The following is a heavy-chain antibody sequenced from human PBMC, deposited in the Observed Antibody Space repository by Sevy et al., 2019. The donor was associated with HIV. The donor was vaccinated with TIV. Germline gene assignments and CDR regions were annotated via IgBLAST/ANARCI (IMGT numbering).Heavy chain of an antibody. V-gene: IGHV3-7*03. CDR1: GFTFSNSC. CDR2: INRDGSER. J-gene: IGHJ4*02. Sequence: GGSLRLSCAASGFTFSNSCMSWVRQAPGEGLEWVASINRDGSERHYMDSVKGRFNISRDKANNSLYLQMNSLRGEETAVYYCTRAGYWGQGIMVTVSS. CDR3: TRAGY.